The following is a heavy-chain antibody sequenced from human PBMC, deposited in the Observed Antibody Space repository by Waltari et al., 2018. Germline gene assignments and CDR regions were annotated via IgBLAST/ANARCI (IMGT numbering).Heavy chain of an antibody. V-gene: IGHV4-34*01. J-gene: IGHJ4*02. Sequence: QVQLQQWGAGLLKPSETLSLTCAVYGGSLSGYYWSWVRQPPGKGLEWIGSIYHSGSTDYNPTLKSRVTMSVDTSKTQYSLKLRSGTAADTAVYYCARQSVAGTGYWGQGTLVTVSS. D-gene: IGHD6-19*01. CDR2: IYHSGST. CDR1: GGSLSGYY. CDR3: ARQSVAGTGY.